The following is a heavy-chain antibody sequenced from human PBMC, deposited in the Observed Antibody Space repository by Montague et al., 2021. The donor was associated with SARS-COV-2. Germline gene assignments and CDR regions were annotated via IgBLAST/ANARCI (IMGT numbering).Heavy chain of an antibody. CDR3: ARDRGDCGGDCYAPYYYGVDV. J-gene: IGHJ6*02. Sequence: SLRLSCAASGFSVSRRYMSWVRQAPGKGLEWVSGIFGGGSTYYVDSVEGRFTISRYTSRNTLYLQMKSLRDEDTATYYCARDRGDCGGDCYAPYYYGVDVWGQGTTVTVSS. CDR2: IFGGGST. D-gene: IGHD2-21*02. CDR1: GFSVSRRY. V-gene: IGHV3-66*02.